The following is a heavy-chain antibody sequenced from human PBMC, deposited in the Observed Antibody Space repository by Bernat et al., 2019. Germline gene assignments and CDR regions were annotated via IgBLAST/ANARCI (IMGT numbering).Heavy chain of an antibody. V-gene: IGHV4-61*01. D-gene: IGHD3-3*01. J-gene: IGHJ6*02. CDR2: IYYSGTT. CDR3: GRGRGYYVMDV. CDR1: GGSVSVNSYY. Sequence: QVQLQESGPGLVRPSETLSLTCTVSGGSVSVNSYYWTWIRQPPGKGLEWIWYIYYSGTTNYNPSLKSRVTMSVDTHKNQISLKLSSVTAAETAVYYCGRGRGYYVMDVWGQGTTVTVSS.